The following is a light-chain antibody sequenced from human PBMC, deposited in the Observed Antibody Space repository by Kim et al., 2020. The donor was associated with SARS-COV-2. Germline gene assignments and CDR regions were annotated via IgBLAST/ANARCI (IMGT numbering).Light chain of an antibody. CDR3: QHRGN. V-gene: IGKV3-11*01. CDR2: DAS. CDR1: QSVSSS. J-gene: IGKJ4*01. Sequence: ETVLTQSPATLSLSPGERATLSCRASQSVSSSLAWYQQKPGQAPRLLIYDASNRATGIPARFSGSGSGTDFTLTISSIEPEDFAVYYGQHRGNFGGGTKVDIK.